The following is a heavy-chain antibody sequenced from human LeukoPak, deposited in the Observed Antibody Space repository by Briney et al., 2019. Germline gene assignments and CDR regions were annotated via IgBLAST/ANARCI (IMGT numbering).Heavy chain of an antibody. Sequence: ASVKVSCKASGYTFTSYAMHWVRQAPGQRLEWMGWINAGNGNTKYSQKFQGRVTITRDTSASTAYMELSSLRSEDTAVYYCVRGRVYYDSSGYYENYFDYWGQGTLVTVSS. CDR2: INAGNGNT. J-gene: IGHJ4*02. D-gene: IGHD3-22*01. CDR3: VRGRVYYDSSGYYENYFDY. V-gene: IGHV1-3*01. CDR1: GYTFTSYA.